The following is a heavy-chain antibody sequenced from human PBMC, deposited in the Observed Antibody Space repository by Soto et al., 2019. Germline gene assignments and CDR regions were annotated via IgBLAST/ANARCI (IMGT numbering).Heavy chain of an antibody. V-gene: IGHV4-59*01. Sequence: PETMSLTCTVSGCSISTYYLSLIRQPPGKGLEWIGYIYYSGSTNYNPSLKSRVTISVDTSKNQFSLKLSSVTAADTAVYYCAREGNTIFGVVTENYFDYGGQGTLVTVS. CDR1: GCSISTYY. D-gene: IGHD3-3*01. J-gene: IGHJ4*02. CDR3: AREGNTIFGVVTENYFDY. CDR2: IYYSGST.